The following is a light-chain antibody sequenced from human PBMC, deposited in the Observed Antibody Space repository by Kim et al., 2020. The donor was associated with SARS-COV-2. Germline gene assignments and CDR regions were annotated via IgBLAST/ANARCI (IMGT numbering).Light chain of an antibody. Sequence: PGQTATLTCSAYKVVDNNFSWYQQKPGRSPVVVIYQDNHRPSGIPERFSGSNSGNTATLTISGTQAMDEADYYCQAWDSSTHNYVFGAGTKVTVL. J-gene: IGLJ1*01. V-gene: IGLV3-1*01. CDR3: QAWDSSTHNYV. CDR1: KVVDNN. CDR2: QDN.